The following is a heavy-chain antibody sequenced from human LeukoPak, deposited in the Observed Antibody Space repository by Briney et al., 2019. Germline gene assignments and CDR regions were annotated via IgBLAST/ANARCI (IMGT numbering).Heavy chain of an antibody. CDR2: VNTVDTT. CDR1: GFTFSSYW. Sequence: PGGSLRLSCAASGFTFSSYWMSWVRQAPAKGLEWVSVVNTVDTTYYADSVRGRFTISRDSSENTLYLQMNNLRVEDTAVYYCAGSLAYCGGDCRLGDYWGQGTLVTVSS. CDR3: AGSLAYCGGDCRLGDY. J-gene: IGHJ4*02. D-gene: IGHD2-21*02. V-gene: IGHV3-66*01.